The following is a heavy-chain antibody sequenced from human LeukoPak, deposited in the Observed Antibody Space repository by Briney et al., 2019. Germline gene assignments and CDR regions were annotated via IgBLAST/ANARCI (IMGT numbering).Heavy chain of an antibody. D-gene: IGHD5-12*01. J-gene: IGHJ5*02. CDR3: ARDAGNSGYGCDL. CDR1: GFTFSSYS. Sequence: PGGSLRLSCAASGFTFSSYSMNWVRQAPGKGLEWVSSISSSSSYIYYADSVKGRFTISRDNAKNSLYLQMNSLRAEDTAVYYCARDAGNSGYGCDLWGQGTLVTVSS. CDR2: ISSSSSYI. V-gene: IGHV3-21*01.